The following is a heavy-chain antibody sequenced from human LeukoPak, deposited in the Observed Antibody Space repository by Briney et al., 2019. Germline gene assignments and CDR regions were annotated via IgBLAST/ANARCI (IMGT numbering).Heavy chain of an antibody. D-gene: IGHD3-10*01. V-gene: IGHV3-30*02. J-gene: IGHJ6*03. Sequence: GGSLRLSCAASGFTFSNYGMHWVRQAPGKGLEWVAFIRYDGSDKYYADSVKGRLTISRDNSKKTLYLQMNSLRAEDTAVYYCAKEFAGSHYYYYYMDVWGKGTTVTVSS. CDR2: IRYDGSDK. CDR3: AKEFAGSHYYYYYMDV. CDR1: GFTFSNYG.